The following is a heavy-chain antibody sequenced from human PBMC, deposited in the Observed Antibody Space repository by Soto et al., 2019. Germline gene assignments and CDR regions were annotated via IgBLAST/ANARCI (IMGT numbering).Heavy chain of an antibody. CDR1: GFTFSSYW. Sequence: GGSLRLSCAASGFTFSSYWMSWVRQAPGKGLEWVANIKQDGSEKYYVDSVKGRFTISRDNAKNSLYLQMNSLRVEDTAVYYCVRGGHGSGSYLGSSWGQGTLVIVSS. CDR2: IKQDGSEK. D-gene: IGHD3-10*01. J-gene: IGHJ5*01. CDR3: VRGGHGSGSYLGSS. V-gene: IGHV3-7*03.